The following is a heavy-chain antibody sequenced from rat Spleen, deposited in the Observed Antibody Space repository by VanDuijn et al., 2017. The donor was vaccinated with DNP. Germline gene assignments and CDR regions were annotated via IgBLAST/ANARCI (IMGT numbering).Heavy chain of an antibody. Sequence: EVQLVESGGGLVQPGRSLKLSCVASGFIFSDYNMAWVRQAPKTGLEWVAYISNDGGSTYYRDSVKGRFTISRDNAKRILFLQMDSLRSEDTATYSCASLWTLAYWGQGTLVTVSS. CDR3: ASLWTLAY. D-gene: IGHD1-3*01. V-gene: IGHV5S10*01. CDR2: ISNDGGST. J-gene: IGHJ3*01. CDR1: GFIFSDYN.